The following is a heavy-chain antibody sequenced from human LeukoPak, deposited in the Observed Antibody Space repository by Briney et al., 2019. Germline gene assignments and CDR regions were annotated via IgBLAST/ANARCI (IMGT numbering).Heavy chain of an antibody. Sequence: GGSLRLSCAASGFIFSVYTMHWVRQAPGKGLEWVAFISYDGSNKYYSDSVKGRFTISRDNAKNSLYLQMNSLRTEDTALYYCAKDIRGGNYDFWSGNFDYWGQGTLVTVSS. CDR3: AKDIRGGNYDFWSGNFDY. J-gene: IGHJ4*02. V-gene: IGHV3-30*04. CDR2: ISYDGSNK. D-gene: IGHD3-3*01. CDR1: GFIFSVYT.